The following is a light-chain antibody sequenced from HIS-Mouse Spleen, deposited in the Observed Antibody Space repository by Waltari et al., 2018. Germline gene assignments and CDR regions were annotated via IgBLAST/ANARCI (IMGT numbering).Light chain of an antibody. CDR2: EVS. J-gene: IGLJ2*01. Sequence: QSALTQPASVSGSPGQSITIPCTGTSSDVGCYNYVPWYQQHPGKAPKLMIYEVSNRPSGVSNRFSGSKSGNTASLTISGLQAEDEADYYCSSYTSSSTLVFGGGTKLTVL. V-gene: IGLV2-14*01. CDR1: SSDVGCYNY. CDR3: SSYTSSSTLV.